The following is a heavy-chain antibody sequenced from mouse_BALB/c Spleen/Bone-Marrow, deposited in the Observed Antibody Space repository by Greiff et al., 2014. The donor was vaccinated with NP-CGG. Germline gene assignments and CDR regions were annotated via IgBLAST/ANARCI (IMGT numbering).Heavy chain of an antibody. Sequence: VQLQQSGPELVKPGASVKISCKASGYTFTDYNMHWVKQSHGKSLEWIGYIYPYNGGTGYNQKFKSKATLTVDNSFSTAYMELRSLTSEDSAVYYCARATTAGFAYWGQGTLVTVSA. J-gene: IGHJ3*01. CDR1: GYTFTDYN. CDR2: IYPYNGGT. V-gene: IGHV1S29*02. CDR3: ARATTAGFAY. D-gene: IGHD1-2*01.